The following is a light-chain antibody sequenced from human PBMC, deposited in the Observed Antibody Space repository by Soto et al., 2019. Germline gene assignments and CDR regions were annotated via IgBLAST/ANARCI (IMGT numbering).Light chain of an antibody. Sequence: EIVLTQSPGTLSLSPGERATLSCRASQTVRTNYVAWYQQRPGQAPRLLIYAASNRAAGIPDRFSGSASGPDFTLTISRLEPEDFAVYYCQQPASSPFTFGPGTKVDIK. CDR1: QTVRTNY. CDR3: QQPASSPFT. CDR2: AAS. V-gene: IGKV3-20*01. J-gene: IGKJ3*01.